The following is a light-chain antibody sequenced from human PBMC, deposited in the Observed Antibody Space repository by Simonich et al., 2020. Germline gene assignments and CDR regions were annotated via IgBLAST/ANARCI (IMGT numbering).Light chain of an antibody. J-gene: IGLJ3*02. CDR1: NSDVGGYNY. V-gene: IGLV2-14*01. Sequence: QSALTQPASVSGSPGQSITISCTGTNSDVGGYNYVSWYQPHPGKAPNLMIYDVSNRPSGVSNRFSGSKSGNTASLTISGLQAEDEADYYCSSYTSSSTLVFGGGTKLTVL. CDR3: SSYTSSSTLV. CDR2: DVS.